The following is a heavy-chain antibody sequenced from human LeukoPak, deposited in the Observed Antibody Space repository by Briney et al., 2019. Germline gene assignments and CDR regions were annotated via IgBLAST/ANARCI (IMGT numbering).Heavy chain of an antibody. V-gene: IGHV4-4*02. D-gene: IGHD3-9*01. CDR1: GVSISSSEW. CDR3: GKTDIYFNPIDY. CDR2: IHRDGRT. Sequence: SGTLSLTCAVSGVSISSSEWWIWVRHPPCQGLEWIGEIHRDGRTRYNPSLKSRVTMSIDYSKNQFSLKVSSVTAADTAIYYCGKTDIYFNPIDYWGPGSLVTVSS. J-gene: IGHJ4*02.